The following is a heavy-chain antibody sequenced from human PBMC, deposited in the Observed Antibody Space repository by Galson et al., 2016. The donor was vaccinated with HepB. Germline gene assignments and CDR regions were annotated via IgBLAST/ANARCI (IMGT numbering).Heavy chain of an antibody. Sequence: SLRLSCAASGFTFTQYAIHWIRRAPGKGLEWATVISHDGSNEYYADSVKGRITMSRDNCKNTMFLQIKSLRSDDTAVYYCARRKVSRVRGINFRHGLDVWGQGTTVIVS. CDR1: GFTFTQYA. J-gene: IGHJ6*02. CDR3: ARRKVSRVRGINFRHGLDV. CDR2: ISHDGSNE. D-gene: IGHD3-10*01. V-gene: IGHV3-30*04.